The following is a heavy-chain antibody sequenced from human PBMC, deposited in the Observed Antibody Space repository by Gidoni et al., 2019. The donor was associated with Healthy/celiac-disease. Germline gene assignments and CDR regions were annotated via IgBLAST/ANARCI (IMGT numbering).Heavy chain of an antibody. CDR1: GFTFSSYW. J-gene: IGHJ4*02. V-gene: IGHV3-7*01. CDR2: IKQDGSEK. D-gene: IGHD6-19*01. Sequence: EVQLVESGGGLVQPGGSLSLSCAASGFTFSSYWMSWVRQAPGKGLEWVANIKQDGSEKYYVDSVKGRFTISRDNAKNSLYLQMNSLRAEDTAVYYCARDFRDSSGPSDYWGQGTLVTVSS. CDR3: ARDFRDSSGPSDY.